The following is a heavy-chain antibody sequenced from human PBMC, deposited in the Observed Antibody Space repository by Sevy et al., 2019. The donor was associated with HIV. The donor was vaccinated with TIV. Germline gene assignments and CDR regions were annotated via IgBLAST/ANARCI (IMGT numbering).Heavy chain of an antibody. CDR3: AGPRANYDDHCFFYAMDV. D-gene: IGHD4-17*01. CDR2: ISYDGGDK. V-gene: IGHV3-30-3*01. J-gene: IGHJ6*02. CDR1: GFALSNYYA. Sequence: GGSLRLSCAASGFALSNYYAMHWVRQAPGKGLEWVALISYDGGDKYYADSVKGRFTITRDNFKNTLYLQMNSLTTEDTAVYYCAGPRANYDDHCFFYAMDVWGQGTTVTVSS.